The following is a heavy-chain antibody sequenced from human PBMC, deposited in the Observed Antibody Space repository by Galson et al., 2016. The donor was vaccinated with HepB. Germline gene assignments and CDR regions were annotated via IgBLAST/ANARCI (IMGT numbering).Heavy chain of an antibody. CDR1: GYTFTSYY. Sequence: SVKVSCKASGYTFTSYYLHWVRQAPGQGLEWMGVINPSGGSTHHAQRFQGRVTVTRDTSTSTVYMGLSSLRSEDTAVFYCARDRSDWKYYNTSGFSHGFDIWGQGTMVIVSS. CDR2: INPSGGST. D-gene: IGHD3-22*01. V-gene: IGHV1-46*01. J-gene: IGHJ3*02. CDR3: ARDRSDWKYYNTSGFSHGFDI.